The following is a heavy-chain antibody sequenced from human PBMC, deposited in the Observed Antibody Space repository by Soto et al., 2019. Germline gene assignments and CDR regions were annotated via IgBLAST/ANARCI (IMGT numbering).Heavy chain of an antibody. CDR1: GFTLSDYW. V-gene: IGHV3-74*01. D-gene: IGHD5-18*01. CDR3: ARSGYSYGYGFDY. J-gene: IGHJ4*02. CDR2: SDRYGSSA. Sequence: PGGSLRLSFAASGFTLSDYWMHWVRQVPGKGLVWVSRSDRYGSSANYADSVKGRFTISRDNSKNMVFLQMSSLTVEDTATYFCARSGYSYGYGFDYWGQGTLVTVSS.